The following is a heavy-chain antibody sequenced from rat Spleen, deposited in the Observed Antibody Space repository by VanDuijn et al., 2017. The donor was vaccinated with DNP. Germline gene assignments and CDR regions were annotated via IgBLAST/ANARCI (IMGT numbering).Heavy chain of an antibody. CDR2: ISYSGST. J-gene: IGHJ2*01. CDR1: GYSITTTY. D-gene: IGHD1-5*01. Sequence: EVQLQESGPGLVKPSQSLSLTCSVTGYSITTTYWGWIRKFPGNKIEWIGHISYSGSTSYNPSLKSRISITRDTSKNQFFLQLNSVTTEDTATYYCARWNIGTTTLDYWGQGVMVTVSS. CDR3: ARWNIGTTTLDY. V-gene: IGHV3-1*01.